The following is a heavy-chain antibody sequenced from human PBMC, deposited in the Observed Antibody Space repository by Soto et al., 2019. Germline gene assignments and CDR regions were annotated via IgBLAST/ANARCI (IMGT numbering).Heavy chain of an antibody. CDR3: ETVGATPYLAPHASGMAV. Sequence: QVQLVQSGAEVKKPGSSVKVSCKASGGTFSSYAISWVRQAPGQGLEWMGGLIPIFGTANYAQKFQGRVTTTADESTSTAYMELSSLRYEDTAVYYFETVGATPYLAPHASGMAVWGQGTTVTVSS. V-gene: IGHV1-69*12. CDR2: LIPIFGTA. D-gene: IGHD1-26*01. J-gene: IGHJ6*02. CDR1: GGTFSSYA.